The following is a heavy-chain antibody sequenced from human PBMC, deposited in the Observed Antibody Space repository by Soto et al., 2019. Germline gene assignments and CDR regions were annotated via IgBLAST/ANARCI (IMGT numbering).Heavy chain of an antibody. J-gene: IGHJ4*02. CDR2: INPNGGNT. CDR1: ADTFTSYY. V-gene: IGHV1-46*01. CDR3: VRASLDYYSADYFDN. D-gene: IGHD2-21*01. Sequence: ASVKVSCTAPADTFTSYYIHWVRQAPGHGLEWMGRINPNGGNTRFAQKFQGRVTMTRDNSITTAYMELSSLRSEDTAVYFCVRASLDYYSADYFDNWGQGTLVTVSS.